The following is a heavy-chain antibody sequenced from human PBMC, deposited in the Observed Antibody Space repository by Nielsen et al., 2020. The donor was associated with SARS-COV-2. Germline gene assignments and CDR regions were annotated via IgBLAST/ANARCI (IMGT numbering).Heavy chain of an antibody. CDR2: IGTAGDT. CDR1: GFTFSSYD. D-gene: IGHD3-22*01. CDR3: ARVNYDSSGYYYWFDY. V-gene: IGHV3-13*01. Sequence: GGSLRLSCAASGFTFSSYDMHWVRQATGKGLEWVSAIGTAGDTYYPGSVKGRFTISRENAKNSLYLQMNSLRAGDTAVYYCARVNYDSSGYYYWFDYWGQGTLVTVSS. J-gene: IGHJ4*02.